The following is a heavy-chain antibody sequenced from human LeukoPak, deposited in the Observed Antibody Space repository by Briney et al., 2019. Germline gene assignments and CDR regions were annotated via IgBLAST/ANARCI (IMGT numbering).Heavy chain of an antibody. CDR3: ARETTVVTPGRSDVFDI. CDR2: INHSGST. V-gene: IGHV4-34*01. D-gene: IGHD4-23*01. CDR1: GGSFSGYY. Sequence: SKTLSLTCAVYGGSFSGYYWSWIRQPPGKGLEWIGEINHSGSTNYNPSLKSRVTISVDTSKNQFSLKLSSVTAADTAVYYCARETTVVTPGRSDVFDIWGQGTMVTVSS. J-gene: IGHJ3*02.